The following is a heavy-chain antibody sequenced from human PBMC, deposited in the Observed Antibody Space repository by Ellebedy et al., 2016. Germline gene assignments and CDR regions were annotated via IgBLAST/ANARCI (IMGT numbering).Heavy chain of an antibody. CDR3: AREGSDGAHGP. CDR2: INHSGST. Sequence: SETLSLXXAVYGGSFSGYYWSWIRQPPGKGLEWIGEINHSGSTNYNPSLKSRVTISVDTSKNQFSLKLSSVTAADTAVYYCAREGSDGAHGPWGQGTLVTVSS. CDR1: GGSFSGYY. J-gene: IGHJ5*02. D-gene: IGHD1-26*01. V-gene: IGHV4-34*01.